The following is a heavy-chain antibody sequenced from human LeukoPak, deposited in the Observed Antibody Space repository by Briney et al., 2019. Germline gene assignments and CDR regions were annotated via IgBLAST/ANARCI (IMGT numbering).Heavy chain of an antibody. CDR3: AREGDYGDADAFDI. D-gene: IGHD4/OR15-4a*01. CDR1: RFTFSTFT. Sequence: PGRSLRLSCTATRFTFSTFTMRWVRQAPGKGLEWVSLISYDGTNKSYADSLRGRFTISRDNSKNTLYLQMNSLRAEDTAVYYCAREGDYGDADAFDIWGQGTMVTVSS. CDR2: ISYDGTNK. V-gene: IGHV3-30-3*01. J-gene: IGHJ3*02.